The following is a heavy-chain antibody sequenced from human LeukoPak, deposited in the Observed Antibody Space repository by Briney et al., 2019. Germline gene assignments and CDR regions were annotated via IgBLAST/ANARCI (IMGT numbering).Heavy chain of an antibody. V-gene: IGHV1-2*02. CDR1: GYTFTSYG. CDR2: INPNSTTT. D-gene: IGHD5-18*01. J-gene: IGHJ4*02. Sequence: ASVKVSCKASGYTFTSYGISWVRQAPGQGLEWLGWINPNSTTTHYEQKFQGRVTMTRDTSISTAYMELRRLRSDDTAMYYCARVRDRMTGYKFDYWGQGTLVTVSS. CDR3: ARVRDRMTGYKFDY.